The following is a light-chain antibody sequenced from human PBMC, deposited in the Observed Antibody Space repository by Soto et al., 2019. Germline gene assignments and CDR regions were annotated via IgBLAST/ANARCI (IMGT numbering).Light chain of an antibody. CDR2: TVS. J-gene: IGKJ1*01. V-gene: IGKV2-30*01. CDR1: PRLVYSDGNTY. CDR3: KQYNDHVT. Sequence: VVMRAYPLSVAVTLGQSASSSCRSSPRLVYSDGNTYLNWFQQRPGQSPRSLLYTVSNRDSGVPSKFSGTGSGTEFTLTISSLQPEDFATYYCKQYNDHVTLGQGTKVDIK.